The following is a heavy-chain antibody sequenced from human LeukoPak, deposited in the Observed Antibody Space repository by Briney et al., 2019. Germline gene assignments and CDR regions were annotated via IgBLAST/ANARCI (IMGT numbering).Heavy chain of an antibody. CDR3: ARDLRYYYDSSAPEGSYGMDV. D-gene: IGHD3-22*01. CDR2: IYSGGST. Sequence: GGSLRLSCAASGFTVSSNYMSWVRQAPGKGLGWVSVIYSGGSTYYADSVKGRFTISRDNSKNTLYLQMNSLRAEDTAVYYCARDLRYYYDSSAPEGSYGMDVWGQGTTVTVSS. J-gene: IGHJ6*02. V-gene: IGHV3-66*02. CDR1: GFTVSSNY.